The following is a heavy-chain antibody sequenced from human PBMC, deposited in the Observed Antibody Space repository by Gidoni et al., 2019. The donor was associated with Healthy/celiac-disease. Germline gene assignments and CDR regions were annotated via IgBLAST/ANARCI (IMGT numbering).Heavy chain of an antibody. V-gene: IGHV4-39*01. CDR1: GGSISSSSYY. D-gene: IGHD2-21*02. CDR2: IYYRGRT. CDR3: ARQILAYCGCACYSGPAFDI. J-gene: IGHJ3*02. Sequence: QLQLQESGPGLGKPSETLSLTCTVYGGSISSSSYYWGWIRQPPGKGLDWIGSIYYRGRTYYNPSLKFRYTISVDTSKNPFSLKLSSVPAADTAVYYCARQILAYCGCACYSGPAFDIWGQGTMVTVSS.